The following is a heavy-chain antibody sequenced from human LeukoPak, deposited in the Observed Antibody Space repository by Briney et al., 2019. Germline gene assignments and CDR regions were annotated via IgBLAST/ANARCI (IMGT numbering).Heavy chain of an antibody. Sequence: SETLSLTCTVSGGSLSSGDYYWSWIRQPPGKGLEWIGYIYHSGSTYYNPSLKSRVTISVDRSKNQFSLKLSSVTAADTAVYYCAREGNYYDSSGYYDYWGQGTLVTVSS. CDR1: GGSLSSGDYY. V-gene: IGHV4-30-2*01. CDR2: IYHSGST. CDR3: AREGNYYDSSGYYDY. D-gene: IGHD3-22*01. J-gene: IGHJ4*02.